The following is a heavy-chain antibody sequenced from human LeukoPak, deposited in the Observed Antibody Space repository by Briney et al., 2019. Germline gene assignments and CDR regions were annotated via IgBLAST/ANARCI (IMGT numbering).Heavy chain of an antibody. CDR1: GFTFTAAW. Sequence: PGGSLRLSCAASGFTFTAAWMSWVRQAPGKGLEWVGRIESKSDGGTTYYAAPVKGRFTISRDDLKNTLYLQMYSLKTEDTAVYFCTLDDVGLAPDYWGQGTLVTVSS. D-gene: IGHD3-16*01. J-gene: IGHJ4*02. V-gene: IGHV3-15*04. CDR2: IESKSDGGTT. CDR3: TLDDVGLAPDY.